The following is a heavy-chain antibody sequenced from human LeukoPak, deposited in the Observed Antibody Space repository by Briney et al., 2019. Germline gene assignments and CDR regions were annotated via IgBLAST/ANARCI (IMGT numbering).Heavy chain of an antibody. CDR2: IIPIFGTA. CDR1: GGTFSSYA. CDR3: ARGEVPYSSGWYYFDY. Sequence: ASVKVSCKASGGTFSSYAISWVRQAPGQGLEWMGGIIPIFGTANYAQKFQGRVTITADESTSTAYMELSSLRSEGTAVYYCARGEVPYSSGWYYFDYWGQGTLVTVSS. D-gene: IGHD6-19*01. J-gene: IGHJ4*02. V-gene: IGHV1-69*01.